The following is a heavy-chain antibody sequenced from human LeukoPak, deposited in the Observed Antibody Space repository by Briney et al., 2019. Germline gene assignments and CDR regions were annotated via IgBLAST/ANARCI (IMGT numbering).Heavy chain of an antibody. V-gene: IGHV3-23*01. Sequence: GGSLRLSCAASGFTFSSYAMMWVRQAPGKRLEWISSITGSGDGTYYADSVRGRFTISRDNSDSTLYLQVNSLRAEDTAVYFCVKGFVHPTCYFDYWGQGTLVTVSS. D-gene: IGHD3-10*01. J-gene: IGHJ4*02. CDR2: ITGSGDGT. CDR1: GFTFSSYA. CDR3: VKGFVHPTCYFDY.